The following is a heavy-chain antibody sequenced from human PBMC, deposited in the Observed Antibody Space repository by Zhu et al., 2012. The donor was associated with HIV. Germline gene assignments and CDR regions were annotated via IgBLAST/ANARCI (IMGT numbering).Heavy chain of an antibody. CDR3: ARDLYYGALD. D-gene: IGHD4-17*01. V-gene: IGHV3-74*01. J-gene: IGHJ4*02. CDR2: INADGSGT. Sequence: EVQLVESGGGLVQPGGSLRLSCAASGFTFSSYWMHWVRQAPGKGLVWVSRINADGSGTDYADSVKGRFTISRDSAKNTLYVQMNSLRAEDSGVYYCARDLYYGALDWGQGTLVTVSS. CDR1: GFTFSSYW.